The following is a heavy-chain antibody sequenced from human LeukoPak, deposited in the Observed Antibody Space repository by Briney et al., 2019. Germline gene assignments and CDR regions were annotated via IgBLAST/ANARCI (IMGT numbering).Heavy chain of an antibody. V-gene: IGHV3-48*03. D-gene: IGHD6-19*01. CDR1: GFTFSSYW. CDR3: ARPSNEGQWLVGQGVDY. Sequence: GGYLRLSCAAYGFTFSSYWMGWVRQGPGMGLEGVSYISSGGSTIYYADSVKGRFTISRDNAKNSLYLQMNSLRAEDTAVYYCARPSNEGQWLVGQGVDYWGQGTLVTVSS. J-gene: IGHJ4*02. CDR2: ISSGGSTI.